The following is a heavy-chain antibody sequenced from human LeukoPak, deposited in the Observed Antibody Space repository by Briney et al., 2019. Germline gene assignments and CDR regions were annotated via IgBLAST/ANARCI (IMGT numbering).Heavy chain of an antibody. CDR2: IYRSGST. CDR3: VRGALYDSSGHNYFDH. V-gene: IGHV4-4*02. CDR1: GGSISSTNW. J-gene: IGHJ4*02. Sequence: PSGTLSLTCAVSGGSISSTNWWSWVRQPPGKGLEWIGEIYRSGSTNYNPSLKSRLTISVDKSKNQFSLKLSSVTAADTAVYYCVRGALYDSSGHNYFDHWGQGILVTVSS. D-gene: IGHD3-22*01.